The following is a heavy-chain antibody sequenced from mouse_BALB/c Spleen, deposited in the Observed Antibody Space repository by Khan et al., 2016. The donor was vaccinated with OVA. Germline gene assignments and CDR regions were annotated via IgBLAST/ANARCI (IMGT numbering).Heavy chain of an antibody. CDR2: IIPSTGYT. J-gene: IGHJ2*01. Sequence: QVQLKQSGAELAKPGASVKMSCQASGYTFINYWIFWVKQRPGQALEWIVYIIPSTGYTEYNQNFNDKATLTADKSSSTAYMQLSSLTSEDSAVYYCARRGLRWDFDYWGQGTTLTVSS. CDR3: ARRGLRWDFDY. D-gene: IGHD1-1*01. V-gene: IGHV1-7*01. CDR1: GYTFINYW.